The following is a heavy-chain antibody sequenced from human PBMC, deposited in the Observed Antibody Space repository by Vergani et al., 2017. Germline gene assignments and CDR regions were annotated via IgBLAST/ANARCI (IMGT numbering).Heavy chain of an antibody. CDR2: ISSSGSTI. J-gene: IGHJ6*03. CDR3: AKLELTGYYYYMDV. Sequence: QVQLVESGGGLVKPGGSLRLSCAASGFTFSDYYMSWIRQAPGKGLQWVSYISSSGSTIYYADSVKGRFTISRDNAKNSLYLQMTSLRAEDTAVYYCAKLELTGYYYYMDVWGKGTTVTVSS. V-gene: IGHV3-11*01. CDR1: GFTFSDYY. D-gene: IGHD1-7*01.